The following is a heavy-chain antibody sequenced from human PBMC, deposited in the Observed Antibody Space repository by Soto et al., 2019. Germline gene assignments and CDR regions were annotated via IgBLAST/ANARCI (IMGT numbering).Heavy chain of an antibody. D-gene: IGHD1-26*01. J-gene: IGHJ4*02. CDR2: INAGNGNT. Sequence: LKVSCKASGYTFTSYAMHWVRQAPGQRLEWMGWINAGNGNTKYSQKFQGRVTMTTDTSTSTAYMELRSLRSDDTAVYYCARERGGPDYWGQGTLVTVSS. CDR3: ARERGGPDY. V-gene: IGHV1-3*01. CDR1: GYTFTSYA.